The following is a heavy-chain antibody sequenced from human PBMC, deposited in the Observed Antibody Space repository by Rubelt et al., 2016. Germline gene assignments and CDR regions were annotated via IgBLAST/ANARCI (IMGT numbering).Heavy chain of an antibody. V-gene: IGHV4-34*01. CDR2: INHSGST. CDR3: ARGRRGSSSWLGRDYYGMDV. J-gene: IGHJ6*02. Sequence: QVQLQQWGAGLLKPSETLSLTCAVYGGSFSGYYWSWIRQPPGKGLEWIGEINHSGSTNYNPSLKSRVTISVDTSNNQFSLKLSSGTAADTAVYYCARGRRGSSSWLGRDYYGMDVWGQGTTVTVSS. D-gene: IGHD6-13*01. CDR1: GGSFSGYY.